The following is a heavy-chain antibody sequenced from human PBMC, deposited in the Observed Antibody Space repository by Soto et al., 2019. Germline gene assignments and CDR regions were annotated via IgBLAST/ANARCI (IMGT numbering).Heavy chain of an antibody. V-gene: IGHV3-30-3*01. CDR3: ARPYSIAWSYAYDI. J-gene: IGHJ3*02. Sequence: LRLSCAASGFTFSSYSTHWVRQAPGKGLEWVAVMSYDGGSKSYADSVQGRFTISRDDSKNTLYLQVDSLRAEDTAVYYCARPYSIAWSYAYDIWGQGTMVTVSS. D-gene: IGHD6-19*01. CDR2: MSYDGGSK. CDR1: GFTFSSYS.